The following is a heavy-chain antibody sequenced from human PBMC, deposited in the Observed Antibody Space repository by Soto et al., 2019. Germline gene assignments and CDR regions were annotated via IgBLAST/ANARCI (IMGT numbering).Heavy chain of an antibody. Sequence: QVQLQESGPGLVKPSGTLSLTCTVSGDSIKGNYWSWVRQPPGKGPEWIGEIYDSGTTYYNPSLNSRATISLDKSKNQFSLNFNSVTAADTAGYYCARNRGSSQGDCGPGTLVTVSS. CDR3: ARNRGSSQGD. CDR1: GDSIKGNY. D-gene: IGHD5-18*01. J-gene: IGHJ4*02. CDR2: IYDSGTT. V-gene: IGHV4-4*02.